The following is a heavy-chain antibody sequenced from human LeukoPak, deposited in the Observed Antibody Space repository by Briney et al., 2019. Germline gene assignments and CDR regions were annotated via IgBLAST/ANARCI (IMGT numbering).Heavy chain of an antibody. J-gene: IGHJ3*02. D-gene: IGHD3-10*01. CDR1: GGSISRGTYY. CDR3: ARHFRGYYYDAFDI. Sequence: SETLSLTCTVSGGSISRGTYYWGWIRQPPGKGLEWLGSIYYNGSTHHNPSLKSRGTISVDTSKNEFSLKLTSVTAADTAVYYCARHFRGYYYDAFDIWRQGTMVTVSS. CDR2: IYYNGST. V-gene: IGHV4-39*01.